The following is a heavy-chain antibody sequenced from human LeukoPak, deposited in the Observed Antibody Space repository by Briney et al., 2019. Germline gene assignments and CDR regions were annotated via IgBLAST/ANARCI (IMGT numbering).Heavy chain of an antibody. J-gene: IGHJ4*02. CDR2: ISWNSGSI. D-gene: IGHD6-19*01. Sequence: GGSLRLSCAASGFTFDDYAMHWVRQAPGKGLEWVSGISWNSGSIVYADSVKGRFTISRDNAKNSLYLQINSLRAEDMALYYCAKATPGIAVAGSFDYWGQGTLVTVSS. CDR1: GFTFDDYA. V-gene: IGHV3-9*03. CDR3: AKATPGIAVAGSFDY.